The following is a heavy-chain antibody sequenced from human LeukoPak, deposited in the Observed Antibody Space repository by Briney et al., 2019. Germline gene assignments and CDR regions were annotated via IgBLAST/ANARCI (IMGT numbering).Heavy chain of an antibody. J-gene: IGHJ4*02. Sequence: ASVKVSCKASGYTFTGYYMHWVRQAPGQGLEGMGWINPNSGGTNYAQKFQGRVTMTRDTSISTAYMELSSLRAEDTAVYYCARSTHFPTLEWFLDYWGQGTLVTVSS. CDR1: GYTFTGYY. D-gene: IGHD3-3*01. CDR2: INPNSGGT. V-gene: IGHV1-2*02. CDR3: ARSTHFPTLEWFLDY.